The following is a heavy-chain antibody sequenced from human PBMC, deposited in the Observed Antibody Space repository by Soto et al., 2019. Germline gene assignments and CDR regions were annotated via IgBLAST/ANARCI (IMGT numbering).Heavy chain of an antibody. Sequence: PSETLSLTCAVSGGSISSYYWSWIRQPPGKGLEWIGYIYYSGSTNYNPSLKSRVTISVDTSKNQFSLKLSSVTAADTAVYYCARRFYDYVWGSYRYDAFDIWGQGTMVTVSS. V-gene: IGHV4-59*08. J-gene: IGHJ3*02. CDR1: GGSISSYY. CDR2: IYYSGST. D-gene: IGHD3-16*02. CDR3: ARRFYDYVWGSYRYDAFDI.